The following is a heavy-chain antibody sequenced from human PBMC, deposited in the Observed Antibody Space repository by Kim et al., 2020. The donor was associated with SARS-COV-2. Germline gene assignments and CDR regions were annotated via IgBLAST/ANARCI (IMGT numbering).Heavy chain of an antibody. V-gene: IGHV4-59*09. Sequence: NPTLKSRVTISVDTSKNQFSLKLSAVTAADTAVYYCARGAAMVATSPLVYWGQGTLVTVSS. J-gene: IGHJ4*02. D-gene: IGHD5-12*01. CDR3: ARGAAMVATSPLVY.